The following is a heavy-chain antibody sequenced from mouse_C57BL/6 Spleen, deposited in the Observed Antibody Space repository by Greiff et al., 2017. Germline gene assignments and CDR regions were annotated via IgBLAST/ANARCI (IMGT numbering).Heavy chain of an antibody. CDR1: GYTFTDYE. D-gene: IGHD1-1*01. Sequence: VQLQQSGAELVRPGASVTLSCKASGYTFTDYEMHWVKQTPVHGLEWIGAIDPETGGTAYNQKFKGKAILTADKSSSTAYMERRSLTSEDSAVYYCTKLNYYGSRRGDYWGQGTTLTVSS. CDR2: IDPETGGT. CDR3: TKLNYYGSRRGDY. J-gene: IGHJ2*01. V-gene: IGHV1-15*01.